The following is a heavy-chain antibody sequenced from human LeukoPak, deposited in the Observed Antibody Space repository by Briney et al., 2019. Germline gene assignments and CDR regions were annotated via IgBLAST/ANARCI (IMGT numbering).Heavy chain of an antibody. Sequence: SETLSLTCTVSGGSISGYYWSWIRQPPGKGLEWIGYIYFTRSTTYNPSLKSRVVISVDTSKNQFSLNLTSVTAADTAVYYCARAHCSSTSCYAFDIWGQGTMVTVSS. CDR1: GGSISGYY. CDR2: IYFTRST. D-gene: IGHD2-2*01. J-gene: IGHJ3*02. CDR3: ARAHCSSTSCYAFDI. V-gene: IGHV4-59*01.